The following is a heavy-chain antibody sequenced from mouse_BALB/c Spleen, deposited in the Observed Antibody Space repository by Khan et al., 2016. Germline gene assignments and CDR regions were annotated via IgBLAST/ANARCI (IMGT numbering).Heavy chain of an antibody. J-gene: IGHJ4*01. CDR2: IRSNANNHAI. CDR1: GFTFSDAW. V-gene: IGHV6-6*01. Sequence: EVKLEVSGGGLVQPGGSMKLSCAASGFTFSDAWMDWVRQSPEKGLEWVAEIRSNANNHAIYYAESVKGRFTISRDDSESIVYLQMNSLSAEDTGIYYCVADYDGSSSLYAMDYWGQGTSVTVSS. CDR3: VADYDGSSSLYAMDY. D-gene: IGHD1-1*01.